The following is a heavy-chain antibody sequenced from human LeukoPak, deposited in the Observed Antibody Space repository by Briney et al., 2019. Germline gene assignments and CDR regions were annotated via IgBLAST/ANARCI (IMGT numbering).Heavy chain of an antibody. Sequence: PGGSLRLSCEASGFIFSSYVMGWVRPAPGKGLEWVSSISVGGGDTFTADSVKGRFTITRENSKNTLYLQMMGLRVEDTAIYYCAKLNLGEMAYFDSWGQGILVTVSS. CDR1: GFIFSSYV. CDR3: AKLNLGEMAYFDS. CDR2: ISVGGGDT. J-gene: IGHJ4*02. V-gene: IGHV3-23*01. D-gene: IGHD2-21*01.